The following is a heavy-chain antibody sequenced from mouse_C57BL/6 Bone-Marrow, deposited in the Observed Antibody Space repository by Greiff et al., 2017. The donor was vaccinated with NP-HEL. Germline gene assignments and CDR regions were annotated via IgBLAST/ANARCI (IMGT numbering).Heavy chain of an antibody. V-gene: IGHV1-82*01. J-gene: IGHJ4*01. CDR1: GYAFSSSW. CDR3: ARSPYYGNYDAMDY. CDR2: IYPGDGDT. D-gene: IGHD2-10*01. Sequence: QVQLQQSGPELVKPGASVKISCKASGYAFSSSWMNWVKQRHGKGLEWIGRIYPGDGDTNYNGKFKGKATLTADKSSSTAYMQLSSLTSEDSAVYFCARSPYYGNYDAMDYWGQGTSVTVSS.